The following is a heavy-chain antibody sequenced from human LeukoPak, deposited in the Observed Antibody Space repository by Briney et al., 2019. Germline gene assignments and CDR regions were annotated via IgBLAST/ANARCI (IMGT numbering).Heavy chain of an antibody. D-gene: IGHD4-23*01. CDR2: IIPIFNTK. Sequence: ASVKVSFKASGGTLSTYSISWVRQAPGQGLEWMGGIIPIFNTKTYAQRFQDRVILTADESTSTAYMELSSLRSEDTAVYYCARGNSRWSTPSSSYYYRMDVWGQGTTVAVSS. CDR1: GGTLSTYS. V-gene: IGHV1-69*13. CDR3: ARGNSRWSTPSSSYYYRMDV. J-gene: IGHJ6*02.